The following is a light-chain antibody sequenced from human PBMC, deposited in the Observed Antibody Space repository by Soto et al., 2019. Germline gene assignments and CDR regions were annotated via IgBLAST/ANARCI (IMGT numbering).Light chain of an antibody. CDR2: DAS. CDR1: QSVSSY. J-gene: IGKJ4*01. Sequence: EIVLTQSPATLSLSPGERATLSCRASQSVSSYLAWYQQKPGQAPRLLIYDASNRATGIPARFGASGSATDFTLTISRLEPDVFAIYYCQQRNLLPFTFGG. CDR3: QQRNLLPFT. V-gene: IGKV3-11*01.